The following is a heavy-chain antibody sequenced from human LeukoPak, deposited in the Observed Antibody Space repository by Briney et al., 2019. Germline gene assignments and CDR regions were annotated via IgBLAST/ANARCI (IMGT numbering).Heavy chain of an antibody. CDR2: ISYDGSNK. CDR3: AKGRLGWGSRDYFDY. Sequence: GRSLRLSCAASGFTFSSYAMHWVRQAPGKGLEWVAVISYDGSNKYYADSVKGRFTISRDNSKNTLYLQMNSLRAEDTAVYYCAKGRLGWGSRDYFDYWGQGTLVTVSS. CDR1: GFTFSSYA. V-gene: IGHV3-30-3*01. J-gene: IGHJ4*02. D-gene: IGHD7-27*01.